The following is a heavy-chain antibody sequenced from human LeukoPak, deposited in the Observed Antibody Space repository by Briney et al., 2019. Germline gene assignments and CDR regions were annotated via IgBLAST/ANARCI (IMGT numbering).Heavy chain of an antibody. V-gene: IGHV3-23*01. D-gene: IGHD6-13*01. CDR3: AKDAKIVAVGTAFDI. CDR2: ISGRGSDR. Sequence: GGSLRLSCAASGFTFSNYALTWVRQTPGKGLEWVSTISGRGSDRFYADAVKGRFTISRDNSKNTLYLQMNSLTAEDTAVYYCAKDAKIVAVGTAFDIWGQGTLVTVSS. CDR1: GFTFSNYA. J-gene: IGHJ3*02.